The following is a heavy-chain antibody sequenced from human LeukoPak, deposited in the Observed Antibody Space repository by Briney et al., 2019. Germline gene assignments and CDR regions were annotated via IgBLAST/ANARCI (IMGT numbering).Heavy chain of an antibody. Sequence: PSETLSLTCIVSGGSMKSYYWNWIRQPPGKGLEWIGYIYYSGSINYNPSLRSRVTISIDMSMNQFSLKLSSVTAADTVVYYCVREDGWLDPWGQGTLVTVFS. CDR2: IYYSGSI. J-gene: IGHJ5*02. CDR1: GGSMKSYY. V-gene: IGHV4-59*01. CDR3: VREDGWLDP.